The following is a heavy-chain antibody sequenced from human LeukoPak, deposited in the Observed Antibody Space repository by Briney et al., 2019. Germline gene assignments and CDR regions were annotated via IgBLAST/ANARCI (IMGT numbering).Heavy chain of an antibody. J-gene: IGHJ4*02. D-gene: IGHD5/OR15-5a*01. V-gene: IGHV4-4*07. CDR1: GGSISSYY. CDR2: IYSSGST. Sequence: SETLSLTCTVSGGSISSYYWSWIRQSAGKGLEWIGRIYSSGSTNYNPSLKNRVTMSVDTSKNQFSLKLSSVTAADTAVYYCARVSVSGTYDYWGQGTLVTVSS. CDR3: ARVSVSGTYDY.